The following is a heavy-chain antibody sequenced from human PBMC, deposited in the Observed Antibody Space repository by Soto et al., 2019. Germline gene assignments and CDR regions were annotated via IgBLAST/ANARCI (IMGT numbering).Heavy chain of an antibody. Sequence: SETLSLTCTVSGGSISSSSYYWGWIRQPPGKGLEWIGSIYYSGSTYYNPSLKSRVTISVDTSKNQFSLKLSSVTAADTAVYYCARQHSSSWVSYYFDYRGQGTLVTVSS. D-gene: IGHD6-13*01. V-gene: IGHV4-39*01. CDR2: IYYSGST. CDR3: ARQHSSSWVSYYFDY. CDR1: GGSISSSSYY. J-gene: IGHJ4*02.